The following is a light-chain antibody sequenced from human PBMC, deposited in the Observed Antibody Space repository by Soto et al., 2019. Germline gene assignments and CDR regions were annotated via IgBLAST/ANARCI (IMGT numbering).Light chain of an antibody. CDR2: SAP. J-gene: IGKJ4*01. CDR3: PQLTRDILT. V-gene: IGKV1-9*01. CDR1: QGISSY. Sequence: DIHVTQAPSFLCGSVASRVTLYCRASQGISSYVDWYQQKPGKAPKIMFYSAPTLQSLVPSRFSGSGSGTEFTLTISSLQPAAFATYYCPQLTRDILTCGGGTKVEIK.